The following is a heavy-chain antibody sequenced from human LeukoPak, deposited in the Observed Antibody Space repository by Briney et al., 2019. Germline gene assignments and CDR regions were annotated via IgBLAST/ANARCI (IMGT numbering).Heavy chain of an antibody. Sequence: GGSLRLSCAASVFTFSSYAMHWVRQAPGKGLEWVAVISYDGSNKYYADSVKGRFTISRDNSKNTLYLQMNSLRAEGTAVYYCARSFDYWGQGTLVTVSS. V-gene: IGHV3-30-3*01. CDR2: ISYDGSNK. CDR3: ARSFDY. J-gene: IGHJ4*02. CDR1: VFTFSSYA.